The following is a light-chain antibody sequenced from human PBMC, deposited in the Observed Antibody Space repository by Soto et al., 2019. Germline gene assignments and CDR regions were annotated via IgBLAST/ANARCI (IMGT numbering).Light chain of an antibody. Sequence: DIPMTQSPSSLSASVGDRXTITXRASQSISSYLNWYQQKPGKAPKLLIYAASSLQSGVPSRFSGSGSGTDFTLTISSLQPEXXXXXXXXXXXXXPPCTFGQGTKLEIK. V-gene: IGKV1-39*01. CDR2: AAS. CDR3: XXXXXXPPCT. CDR1: QSISSY. J-gene: IGKJ2*02.